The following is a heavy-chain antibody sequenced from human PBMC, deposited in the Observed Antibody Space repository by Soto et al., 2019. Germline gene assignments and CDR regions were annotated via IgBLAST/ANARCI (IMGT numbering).Heavy chain of an antibody. D-gene: IGHD3-22*01. CDR3: AREGTRHYYDSSGYFDY. CDR1: GFTFSSYA. J-gene: IGHJ4*02. V-gene: IGHV3-30-3*01. Sequence: AGGSLRLSCAASGFTFSSYAMHWVRQAPGKGLEWVAVISYDGSNKYYADSVKGRFTISRDNSKNTLYLQMNSLRAEDTAVYYCAREGTRHYYDSSGYFDYWGQGTRVTVSS. CDR2: ISYDGSNK.